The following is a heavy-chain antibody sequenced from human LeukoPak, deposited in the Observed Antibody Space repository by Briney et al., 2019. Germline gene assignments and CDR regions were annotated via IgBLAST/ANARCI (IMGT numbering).Heavy chain of an antibody. Sequence: GASVKVSCKASGYTFTSYYMHWVRQAPGQGLEWMGIINPSGGSTSYAQKFQGRVTMTRDMSTSTVYMELSSLRSEDTAVYYCARSFTVRGVIILPPLGYWGQGTLVTVSS. J-gene: IGHJ4*02. CDR3: ARSFTVRGVIILPPLGY. D-gene: IGHD3-10*01. CDR1: GYTFTSYY. V-gene: IGHV1-46*01. CDR2: INPSGGST.